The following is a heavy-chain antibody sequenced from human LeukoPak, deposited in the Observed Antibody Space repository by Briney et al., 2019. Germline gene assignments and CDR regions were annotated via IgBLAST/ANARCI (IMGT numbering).Heavy chain of an antibody. V-gene: IGHV4-59*01. J-gene: IGHJ4*02. CDR1: GGSISSYY. CDR3: ARGQGGSYYAPIPFDY. D-gene: IGHD1-26*01. CDR2: IYYSGST. Sequence: PSETLSLTCTVSGGSISSYYWSWIRQPPGRGLEWIGYIYYSGSTNYNPSLKSRVTISVDTSKNQFSLKLSSVTAADTAVYYCARGQGGSYYAPIPFDYWGQGTLVTVSS.